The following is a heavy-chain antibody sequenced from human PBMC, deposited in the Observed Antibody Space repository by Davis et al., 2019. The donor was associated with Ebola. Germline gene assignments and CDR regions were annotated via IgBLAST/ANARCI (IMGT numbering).Heavy chain of an antibody. CDR3: ASGFGNYLNY. CDR1: GFTVSSNY. CDR2: IYSGGSR. D-gene: IGHD3-10*01. J-gene: IGHJ4*02. V-gene: IGHV3-53*01. Sequence: GGSLRLSCAVSGFTVSSNYMNWVRQAPGKGLEWVSVIYSGGSRYYTDSVKGRFTISRDTSKNMLYLQMNSLRAEDTAVCFCASGFGNYLNYWGQGTLVTVSS.